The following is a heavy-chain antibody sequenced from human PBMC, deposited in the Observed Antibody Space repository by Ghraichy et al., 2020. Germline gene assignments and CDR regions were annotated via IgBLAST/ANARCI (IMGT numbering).Heavy chain of an antibody. Sequence: GGSLRLSCAASGFPFSTYAMGWVRQAPGRGPEWVSVMSGNGDKKDYADSVKGRFTISRDNSKNMLHLQMDSLRADDTALYYCSKGHYSASWGTGTLVTVSS. CDR1: GFPFSTYA. CDR2: MSGNGDKK. J-gene: IGHJ4*02. CDR3: SKGHYSAS. V-gene: IGHV3-23*01.